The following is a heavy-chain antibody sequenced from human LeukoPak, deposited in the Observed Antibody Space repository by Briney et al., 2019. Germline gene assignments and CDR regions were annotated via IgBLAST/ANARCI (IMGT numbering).Heavy chain of an antibody. CDR2: ISGSGGST. V-gene: IGHV3-23*01. J-gene: IGHJ4*02. D-gene: IGHD3-10*01. CDR1: GFTFSKYG. CDR3: AKGPLYGSGSSYYFDY. Sequence: GGTLRLSCAASGFTFSKYGMSWVRQAPGKGLEWVSAISGSGGSTYYADSVKGRFTISRDNSKNTLYLQMNSLRAEDTAVYYCAKGPLYGSGSSYYFDYWGQGTLVTVSS.